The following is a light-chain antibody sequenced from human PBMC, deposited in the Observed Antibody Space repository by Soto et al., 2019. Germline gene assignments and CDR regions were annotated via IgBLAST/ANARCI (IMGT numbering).Light chain of an antibody. Sequence: DIQMTQSPSSVSASVGDRVTITCRASQGISSWLAWYQKKPGKAPKLLIYAASSLQSGVPSRFSGSGSGTDFTLTISSLQPEDFATYYCQQANSFPHTCGQGPKLEIK. CDR1: QGISSW. V-gene: IGKV1-12*01. J-gene: IGKJ2*01. CDR2: AAS. CDR3: QQANSFPHT.